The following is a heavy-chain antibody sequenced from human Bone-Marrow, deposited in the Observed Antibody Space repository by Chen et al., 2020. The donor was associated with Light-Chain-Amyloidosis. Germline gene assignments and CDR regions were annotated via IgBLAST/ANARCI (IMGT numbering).Heavy chain of an antibody. D-gene: IGHD3-10*01. J-gene: IGHJ4*02. CDR2: IPYDGNNK. Sequence: QESLEESRRGVVQPGGSLRHSCGDSGFTLRNYGMHWVRQAPGKGLEWVAVIPYDGNNKHYADSVQGRFTISRENSENTLYLQMSSLRAEDSAVYYCAKDLNFGSGTFYSGYYFDYWGQGTLVTVSS. CDR1: GFTLRNYG. CDR3: AKDLNFGSGTFYSGYYFDY. V-gene: IGHV3-30*18.